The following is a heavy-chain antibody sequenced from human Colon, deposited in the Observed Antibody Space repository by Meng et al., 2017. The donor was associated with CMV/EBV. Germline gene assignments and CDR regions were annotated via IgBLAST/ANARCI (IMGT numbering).Heavy chain of an antibody. V-gene: IGHV3-11*01. Sequence: GSLKISCAASGFTFSDYYIMWIRQTPGKGLEWVSYISSSATSIYYLESVKGRFTISRDNAKNAVYLQMNSLRAEDTAVYYCARGNTGGDYYFYGLDVWGQGTTVTVPS. CDR3: ARGNTGGDYYFYGLDV. J-gene: IGHJ6*02. CDR1: GFTFSDYY. D-gene: IGHD1-14*01. CDR2: ISSSATSI.